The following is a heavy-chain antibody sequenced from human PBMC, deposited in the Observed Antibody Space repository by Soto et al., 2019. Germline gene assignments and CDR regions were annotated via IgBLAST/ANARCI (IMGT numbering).Heavy chain of an antibody. CDR2: ISSSSSYI. Sequence: EVQLVESGGGLVKPGGSLRLSCAASGFTFSSYSMNWVRQAPGKGLEWVSSISSSSSYIYYADSVKGRFTISRDNAKTPRLWKRNSLRAVERAVYYWGRDGGGDLKAFDIWGQGTMVTVSS. J-gene: IGHJ3*02. CDR3: GRDGGGDLKAFDI. CDR1: GFTFSSYS. V-gene: IGHV3-21*06. D-gene: IGHD3-16*01.